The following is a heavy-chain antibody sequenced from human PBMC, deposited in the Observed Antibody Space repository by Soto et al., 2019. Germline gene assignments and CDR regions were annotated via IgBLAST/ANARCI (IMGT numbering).Heavy chain of an antibody. D-gene: IGHD3-22*01. CDR1: GFTFSSYG. CDR3: ARDPKDYYDSSGSLDY. J-gene: IGHJ4*02. Sequence: QVQLVESGGGVVQPGRSLRLSCAASGFTFSSYGMHWVRQAPGKGLEWVAVIWYDGSNKYYADSVKGRFTISRDNSKNTLYRQMNSLRAEDTAVYYCARDPKDYYDSSGSLDYWGQGTLVTVSS. V-gene: IGHV3-33*01. CDR2: IWYDGSNK.